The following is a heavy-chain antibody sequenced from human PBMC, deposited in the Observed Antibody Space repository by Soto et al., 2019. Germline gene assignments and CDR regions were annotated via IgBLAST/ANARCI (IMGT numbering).Heavy chain of an antibody. Sequence: QVQLVQSGAEVKKPGASVTVSCRSSGDTFTDYYMHWVRQAPGQGLEWMGWINPNSGVTKYAQKLQGWVTMTRDTSIRTVYMQLSRLRSDDTAVYYCARESGGATATLGYYYFYMDVWGTGTTVTVSS. CDR1: GDTFTDYY. D-gene: IGHD5-12*01. V-gene: IGHV1-2*04. CDR2: INPNSGVT. CDR3: ARESGGATATLGYYYFYMDV. J-gene: IGHJ6*03.